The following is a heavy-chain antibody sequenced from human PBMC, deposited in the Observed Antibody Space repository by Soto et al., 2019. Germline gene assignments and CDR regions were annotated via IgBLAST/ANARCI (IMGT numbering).Heavy chain of an antibody. CDR3: ARGVTAGVDY. CDR1: GYSFTSLD. D-gene: IGHD1-26*01. Sequence: PSVKFSCKASGYSFTSLDSNWVRQTTGQGLEWMGWMQPSSGRTGYAQKFQGRVTMTRDTSINTAYMELSSLTSDDTAFYYCARGVTAGVDYWGQGTPVTVSS. J-gene: IGHJ4*02. V-gene: IGHV1-8*01. CDR2: MQPSSGRT.